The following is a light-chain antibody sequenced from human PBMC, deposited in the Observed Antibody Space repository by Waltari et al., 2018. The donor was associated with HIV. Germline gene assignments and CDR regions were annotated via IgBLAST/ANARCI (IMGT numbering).Light chain of an antibody. J-gene: IGLJ2*01. CDR3: QSYDTNNQV. V-gene: IGLV6-57*04. Sequence: NFMLTQPHSVSESPGKTVTISCTRSSGSIASHYLQWYQQRPGSAPTTVIYEDNQRPSGVPDRFSGSIDSSSNSASLTISGLKTEDEADYYCQSYDTNNQVFGGGTQLTVL. CDR1: SGSIASHY. CDR2: EDN.